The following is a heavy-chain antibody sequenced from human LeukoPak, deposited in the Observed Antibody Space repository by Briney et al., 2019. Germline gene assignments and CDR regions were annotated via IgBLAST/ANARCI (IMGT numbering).Heavy chain of an antibody. CDR2: ISSGSNTK. D-gene: IGHD3-10*01. J-gene: IGHJ4*02. V-gene: IGHV3-48*01. CDR1: GFSFRTYT. Sequence: GGSLRLSCAAPGFSFRTYTMNWVRQAPGKGLEWISYISSGSNTKYYAGSVKGRFTISRDNAKNSLFLQMNSLRAEDSAVYFCASGDGYYGSGNYYKGYFDYWGQGTLVTVSS. CDR3: ASGDGYYGSGNYYKGYFDY.